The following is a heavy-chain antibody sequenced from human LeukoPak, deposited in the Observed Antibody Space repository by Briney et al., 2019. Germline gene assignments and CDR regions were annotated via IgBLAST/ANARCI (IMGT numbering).Heavy chain of an antibody. CDR2: IIPIFGTA. Sequence: GASVKVSCKASGGTFSSYAISWVRQAPGQGLEWMGGIIPIFGTANYAQKFQGRVTITPDESTSTAYMELSSLRSEDTAVHYCARGSRLWFGELFAYYFDYWGQGTLVTVSS. CDR3: ARGSRLWFGELFAYYFDY. J-gene: IGHJ4*02. D-gene: IGHD3-10*01. V-gene: IGHV1-69*13. CDR1: GGTFSSYA.